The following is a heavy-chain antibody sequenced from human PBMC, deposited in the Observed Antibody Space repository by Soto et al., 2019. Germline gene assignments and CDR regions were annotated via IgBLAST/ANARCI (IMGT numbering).Heavy chain of an antibody. CDR3: ARGEIGNGYGMDV. J-gene: IGHJ6*02. D-gene: IGHD2-8*01. V-gene: IGHV4-4*07. CDR2: IYPSGST. Sequence: QVQLQESGPGLVKASETVSLTCTVSGGSISRYCWRWIRQPSGKGLEWIGRIYPSGSTNYSPSIKCRVTMSVATCKNHLSLKLSSVTAADTAVYYCARGEIGNGYGMDVCGQGTTGTVSS. CDR1: GGSISRYC.